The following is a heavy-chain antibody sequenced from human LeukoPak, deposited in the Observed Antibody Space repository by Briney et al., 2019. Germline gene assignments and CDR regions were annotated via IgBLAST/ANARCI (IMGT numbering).Heavy chain of an antibody. D-gene: IGHD4-17*01. J-gene: IGHJ4*02. CDR1: GYTFTSYA. V-gene: IGHV1-3*01. CDR2: INAGNGNT. CDR3: LCINHDYGDYGTEEGAYFDY. Sequence: ASVKVSCKASGYTFTSYAMHWVRQAPGQRLEWMGWINAGNGNTKYSQKFQGRVTITRDTSASTAYMELSSLRSEDTAVYYCLCINHDYGDYGTEEGAYFDYWGQGTLVTVSS.